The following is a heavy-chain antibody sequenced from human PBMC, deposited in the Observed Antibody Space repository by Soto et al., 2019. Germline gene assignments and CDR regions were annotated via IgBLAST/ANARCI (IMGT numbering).Heavy chain of an antibody. J-gene: IGHJ4*02. V-gene: IGHV3-74*01. Sequence: EVQLVESGGGLVQPGGSLRLSCAASGFSFSSKWMHWVRHAPGKGLVWVSRINTDGSSTSHADFVKGRFTISRDNAKNTLYLQMNSLRTEDTAVYYFAREDFGLFSVAYFDYWGQGTLVTVSS. CDR1: GFSFSSKW. CDR2: INTDGSST. CDR3: AREDFGLFSVAYFDY. D-gene: IGHD3-3*01.